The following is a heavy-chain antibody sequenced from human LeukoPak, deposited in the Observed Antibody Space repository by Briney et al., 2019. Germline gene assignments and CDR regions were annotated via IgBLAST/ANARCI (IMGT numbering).Heavy chain of an antibody. Sequence: GRSLRPSCAASGFTFDDYAMHWVRQAPGKGLEWVSGISWNSGSIGYADSVKGRFTISRDNAKNSLYLQMNSLRAEDTAVYYCARDRGRNWFDPWGQGTLVTVSS. CDR1: GFTFDDYA. D-gene: IGHD2-15*01. CDR2: ISWNSGSI. J-gene: IGHJ5*02. CDR3: ARDRGRNWFDP. V-gene: IGHV3-9*01.